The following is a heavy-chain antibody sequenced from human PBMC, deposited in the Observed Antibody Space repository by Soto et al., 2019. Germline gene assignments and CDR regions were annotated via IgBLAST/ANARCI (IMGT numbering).Heavy chain of an antibody. J-gene: IGHJ6*02. CDR1: GFTFSSYG. Sequence: GGSLRLSCAASGFTFSSYGMHWVRQAPGKGLEWVAVISYDGSNKYYADSVKGRFTISRDNSKNTLYLQMNSLRAEDTAVYYCAGDIHGNTLYYYYYGMDVWGQGTTVTV. V-gene: IGHV3-30*03. CDR3: AGDIHGNTLYYYYYGMDV. D-gene: IGHD2-15*01. CDR2: ISYDGSNK.